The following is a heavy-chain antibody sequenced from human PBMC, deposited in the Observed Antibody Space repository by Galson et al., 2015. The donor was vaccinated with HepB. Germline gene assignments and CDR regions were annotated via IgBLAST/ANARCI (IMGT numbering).Heavy chain of an antibody. Sequence: SLRLSCAASGFTFSSYGMHWVRQAPGKGLEWVAVISYDGSNKYYADSVKGRFTISRDNSKNTLYLQMNSLRAEDTAVYYCAKDQLEQRVSPAEDWFDPWGQGTLVTVSS. D-gene: IGHD1/OR15-1a*01. CDR3: AKDQLEQRVSPAEDWFDP. CDR1: GFTFSSYG. J-gene: IGHJ5*02. CDR2: ISYDGSNK. V-gene: IGHV3-30*18.